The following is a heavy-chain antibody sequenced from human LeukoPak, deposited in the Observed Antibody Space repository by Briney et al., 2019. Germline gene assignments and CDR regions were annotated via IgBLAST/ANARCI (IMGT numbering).Heavy chain of an antibody. D-gene: IGHD3-22*01. CDR3: ARGRNYYDSSGYYVGPRLDY. V-gene: IGHV4-34*01. CDR1: GGSFSGYY. J-gene: IGHJ4*02. CDR2: INHSGST. Sequence: PSETLSLTCAVYGGSFSGYYWSWIRQPPGKGLEWIGEINHSGSTNYNPSLKSRVTISVDTSKNQFSLKLSSVTAADTAVYYCARGRNYYDSSGYYVGPRLDYWGQGTLVTVSS.